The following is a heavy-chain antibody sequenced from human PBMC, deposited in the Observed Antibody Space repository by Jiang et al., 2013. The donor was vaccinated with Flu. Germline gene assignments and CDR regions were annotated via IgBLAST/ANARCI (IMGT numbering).Heavy chain of an antibody. J-gene: IGHJ6*02. V-gene: IGHV1-3*01. CDR3: ARRGVATYYYYGYGR. Sequence: FTSYAMHWVRQAPGQRLEWMGWINAGNGNTKYSQKFQGRVTITRDTSASTAYMELSSLRSEDTAVYYCARRGVATYYYYGYGRLGPRDHGHRLL. CDR2: INAGNGNT. D-gene: IGHD5-12*01. CDR1: FTSYA.